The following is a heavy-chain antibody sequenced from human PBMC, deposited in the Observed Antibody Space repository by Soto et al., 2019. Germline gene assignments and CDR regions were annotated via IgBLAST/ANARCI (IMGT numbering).Heavy chain of an antibody. Sequence: PGGSLRLSCAASGFTFSSYGMHWVRQAPGKGLEWVAVISYDGSNKYYADSVRGRFTISRDNSKNTLYLQMNSLRAEDTAVYYCRLYGSGSYAPLFDYWGQGTLVTVSS. CDR2: ISYDGSNK. J-gene: IGHJ4*02. CDR1: GFTFSSYG. CDR3: RLYGSGSYAPLFDY. V-gene: IGHV3-30*03. D-gene: IGHD3-10*01.